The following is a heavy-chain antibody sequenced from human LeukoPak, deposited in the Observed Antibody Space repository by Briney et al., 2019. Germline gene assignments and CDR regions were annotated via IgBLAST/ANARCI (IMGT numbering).Heavy chain of an antibody. D-gene: IGHD3-3*01. CDR1: GGSFSGYY. CDR2: INHSGRT. CDR3: ASHDYGSGYLISPLGY. J-gene: IGHJ4*02. Sequence: SETLSLTCAVYGGSFSGYYWSWIRQPPGKGLEWIGEINHSGRTNYNPSLKGRVTISVDTSRNQFSLKLSSVTDADTAVYCCASHDYGSGYLISPLGYWGQGTLVTVSS. V-gene: IGHV4-34*01.